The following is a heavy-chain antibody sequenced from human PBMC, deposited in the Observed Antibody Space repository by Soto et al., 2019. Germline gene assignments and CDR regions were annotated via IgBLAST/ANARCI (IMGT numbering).Heavy chain of an antibody. J-gene: IGHJ6*02. CDR3: ARELIAVAGTIYYYGMDV. CDR2: ISSSGVTI. Sequence: GSLRLSCAASEITFNTFEMNWVRQAPGKGLEWISYISSSGVTIYYADSVKGRFTISRDNAKNSLYLQMNSLRAEDTAVYYCARELIAVAGTIYYYGMDVWGQGTTVTVSS. CDR1: EITFNTFE. V-gene: IGHV3-48*03. D-gene: IGHD6-19*01.